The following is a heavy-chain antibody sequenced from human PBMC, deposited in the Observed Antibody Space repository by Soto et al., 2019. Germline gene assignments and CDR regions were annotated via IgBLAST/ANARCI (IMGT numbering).Heavy chain of an antibody. CDR3: VCDDNRRY. Sequence: EVQLVESGGGLVKPGGSLRLSCAASGFSFSTSTMNWVRQAQGKGLEFVSSIGRTGIDRYYIDSVKGRFTISRYNAQNSLYLQMNSLSAEDTALYYCVCDDNRRYWGQGTLVTVSS. CDR1: GFSFSTST. J-gene: IGHJ4*02. CDR2: IGRTGIDR. V-gene: IGHV3-21*01. D-gene: IGHD1-1*01.